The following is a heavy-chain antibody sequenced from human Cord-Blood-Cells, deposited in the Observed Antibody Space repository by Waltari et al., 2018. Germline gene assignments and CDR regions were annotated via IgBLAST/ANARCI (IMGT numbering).Heavy chain of an antibody. CDR3: ARERRYCSSTSCYYYYGMDV. CDR2: INHSGST. J-gene: IGHJ6*02. V-gene: IGHV4-34*01. D-gene: IGHD2-2*01. Sequence: QVQLQQWGAGLLQPSETLSLTCAAYGGSFSGYYWSWIRQPPGKGLEWIGEINHSGSTNYNPSLKSRVTISVDTSKNQFSLKLSSVTAADTAVYYCARERRYCSSTSCYYYYGMDVWGQGP. CDR1: GGSFSGYY.